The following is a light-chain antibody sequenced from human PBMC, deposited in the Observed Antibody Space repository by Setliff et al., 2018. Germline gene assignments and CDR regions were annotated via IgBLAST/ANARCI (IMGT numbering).Light chain of an antibody. CDR2: SNN. CDR1: SSNIGGNT. Sequence: QSVLTQPPSTPGTPGQRVTISCSGSSSNIGGNTVNWYQQLPGTAPRLLIFSNNDRPSGVSNRFTGSKSGTSASLTISGLQSEDEGDYYCAAWDDSLTGSYVFGTGTKVTVL. CDR3: AAWDDSLTGSYV. V-gene: IGLV1-44*01. J-gene: IGLJ1*01.